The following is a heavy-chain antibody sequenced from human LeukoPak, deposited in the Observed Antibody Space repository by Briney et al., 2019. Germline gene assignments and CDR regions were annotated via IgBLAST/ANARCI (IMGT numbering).Heavy chain of an antibody. V-gene: IGHV3-48*03. CDR3: ARDRGAYYFDY. CDR2: ISSSGSTI. J-gene: IGHJ4*02. CDR1: GFTFSSYE. Sequence: GGSLRLSCAASGFTFSSYEMNWVRQAPGKGLEWVSYISSSGSTIYYADSVKGRFTISRDNARNSLSLQMNSLRDEDTAVYYCARDRGAYYFDYWGQGTLVTASS.